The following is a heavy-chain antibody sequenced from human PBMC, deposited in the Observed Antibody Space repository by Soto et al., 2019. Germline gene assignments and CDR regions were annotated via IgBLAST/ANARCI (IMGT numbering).Heavy chain of an antibody. CDR1: GYTFTSYG. Sequence: GASVKVSCKASGYTFTSYGISWVRQAPGQGLEWMGWISAYNGNTNYAQKLQGRVTMTTDTSTSTAYMELRSLRSDATAVYYCARDPPNYYESSGPQHWFDPWGQGTLITVSS. CDR3: ARDPPNYYESSGPQHWFDP. CDR2: ISAYNGNT. V-gene: IGHV1-18*01. D-gene: IGHD3-22*01. J-gene: IGHJ5*02.